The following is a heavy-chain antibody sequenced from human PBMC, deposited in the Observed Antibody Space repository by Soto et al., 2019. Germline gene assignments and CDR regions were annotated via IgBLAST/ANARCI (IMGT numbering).Heavy chain of an antibody. CDR1: GFTFSSYA. J-gene: IGHJ4*02. Sequence: HPGGSLRLSCAASGFTFSSYAVSWVRQAPGKGLEWVSAISGSGGSTYYADSVKGRFTISRDNSKNTLYLQMNSLRAEDTAVYYCAKDSRISGYCSGGSCLSFDYWGQGTLVTVSS. V-gene: IGHV3-23*01. CDR2: ISGSGGST. D-gene: IGHD2-15*01. CDR3: AKDSRISGYCSGGSCLSFDY.